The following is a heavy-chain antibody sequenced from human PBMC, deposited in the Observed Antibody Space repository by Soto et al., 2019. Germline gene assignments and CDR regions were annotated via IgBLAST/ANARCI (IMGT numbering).Heavy chain of an antibody. Sequence: GGSLRLSCAASGFTFSSYWMHWVRQAPGKGLVWVSRINSDGSSTSYADSVKGRFTISRDNAKNTLYLQMNSLRAEATAVYYCARGKYSSSRIGDYYYYYYMDVWGKGTTVTVSS. CDR1: GFTFSSYW. D-gene: IGHD6-6*01. CDR2: INSDGSST. J-gene: IGHJ6*03. V-gene: IGHV3-74*01. CDR3: ARGKYSSSRIGDYYYYYYMDV.